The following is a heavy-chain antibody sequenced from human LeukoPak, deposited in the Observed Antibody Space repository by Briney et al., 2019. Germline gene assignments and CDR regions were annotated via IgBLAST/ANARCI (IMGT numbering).Heavy chain of an antibody. V-gene: IGHV1-69*05. Sequence: GASVKVSCKASGGTFSSYAISWVRQVPGQGLEWMGGIIPIFGTANYAQKFQGRVTISTDESTSTAYMELSSLRSEDTAVYYCALRGSSYYDFWSGYNWFDPWGQGTLVTVSS. D-gene: IGHD3-3*01. J-gene: IGHJ5*02. CDR1: GGTFSSYA. CDR3: ALRGSSYYDFWSGYNWFDP. CDR2: IIPIFGTA.